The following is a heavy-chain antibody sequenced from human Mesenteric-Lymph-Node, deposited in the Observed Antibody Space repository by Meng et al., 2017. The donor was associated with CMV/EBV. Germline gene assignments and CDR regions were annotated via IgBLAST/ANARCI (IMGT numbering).Heavy chain of an antibody. Sequence: GESLKISCAASGFTFSSYSMNWVRQAPGKGLEWVSSISSSSSYIYYADSVKGRFTISRDNAKNSLYLQMNSLRAEDTAVYYCAKESAMGWITPLSYYYYYVMDVWGQGTTVPVSS. CDR1: GFTFSSYS. D-gene: IGHD5-12*01. V-gene: IGHV3-21*01. CDR3: AKESAMGWITPLSYYYYYVMDV. CDR2: ISSSSSYI. J-gene: IGHJ6*02.